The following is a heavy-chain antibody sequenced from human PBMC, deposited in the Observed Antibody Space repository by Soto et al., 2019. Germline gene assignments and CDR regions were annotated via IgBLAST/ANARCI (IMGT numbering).Heavy chain of an antibody. CDR1: GGSISSGGYY. V-gene: IGHV4-31*03. CDR2: IYYSGST. CDR3: ARTLDTGCSGGSCYSPGHPYGMDV. J-gene: IGHJ6*02. Sequence: PSETLSLTCTVSGGSISSGGYYWSWIRQHPGKGLEWIGYIYYSGSTYYNPSLKSRVTISVDTSKNQFSLKLSSVTAADTAVYYCARTLDTGCSGGSCYSPGHPYGMDVSGQGTTVTLSS. D-gene: IGHD2-15*01.